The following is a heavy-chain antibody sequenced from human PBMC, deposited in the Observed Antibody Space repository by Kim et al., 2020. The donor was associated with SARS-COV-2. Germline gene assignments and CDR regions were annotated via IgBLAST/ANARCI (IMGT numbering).Heavy chain of an antibody. V-gene: IGHV3-21*01. J-gene: IGHJ6*02. D-gene: IGHD3-10*01. CDR1: GFTFSSYS. Sequence: GGSLRLSCAASGFTFSSYSMNWVRQAPGKGLEWVSSISSSSSYIYYADSVKGRFTISRDNAKNSLYLQMNSLRAEDTAVYYCARVSFGELLFGIYYYYGMDVWGQGTTVTVSS. CDR3: ARVSFGELLFGIYYYYGMDV. CDR2: ISSSSSYI.